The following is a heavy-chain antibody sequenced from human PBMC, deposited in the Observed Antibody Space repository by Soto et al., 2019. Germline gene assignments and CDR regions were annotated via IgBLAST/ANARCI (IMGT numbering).Heavy chain of an antibody. CDR1: GFTFSSYG. J-gene: IGHJ4*02. CDR3: AKTDCGGDCSSPPFDY. V-gene: IGHV3-30*18. D-gene: IGHD2-21*02. Sequence: GGSLRLSCAASGFTFSSYGMHWVRQAPGKGLEWVAVISYDGSNKYYADSVKGRFTISRDNSKNTLYLQMNSLRAEDTAVYYCAKTDCGGDCSSPPFDYWGQGTLVTVSS. CDR2: ISYDGSNK.